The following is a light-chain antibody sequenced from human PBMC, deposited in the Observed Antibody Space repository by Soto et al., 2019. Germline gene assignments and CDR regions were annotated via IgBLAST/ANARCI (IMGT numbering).Light chain of an antibody. CDR3: AAWDAGLSGPV. J-gene: IGLJ3*02. Sequence: QSVLTQSPSASATPGQRVTISCSGSSSNIGTNYVYWYQQLPGTAPKLLIYKNNQRPSGVPDRFSGSKYGTSASLAIGGLRSEDEADYYCAAWDAGLSGPVFGGGTKVTVL. V-gene: IGLV1-47*01. CDR1: SSNIGTNY. CDR2: KNN.